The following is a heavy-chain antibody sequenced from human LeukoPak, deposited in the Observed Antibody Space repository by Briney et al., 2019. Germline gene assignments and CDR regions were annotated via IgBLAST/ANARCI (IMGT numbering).Heavy chain of an antibody. CDR3: ASLLTYFDY. J-gene: IGHJ4*02. V-gene: IGHV4-59*01. CDR2: IYYSGST. CDR1: GGSISNYY. Sequence: SETLSLTCTVSGGSISNYYWSWIRQPPGKGLEWIGYIYYSGSTNYNPSLKSRVTIPVDTSKNQVSLKLSSVTAADTAVYYCASLLTYFDYWGQGTLVTVSS.